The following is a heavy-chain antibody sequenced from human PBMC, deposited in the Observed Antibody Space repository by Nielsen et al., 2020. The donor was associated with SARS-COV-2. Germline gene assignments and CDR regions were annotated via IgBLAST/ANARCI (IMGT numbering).Heavy chain of an antibody. CDR3: AGDWGSSWYFHYYGMDV. Sequence: GESLKISCAASGFTFSSYAMSWVRQAPGKGLVWVSRINSDGSSTSYADSVKGRFTISRDNAKHTLYLQMNSLRAEDTAVYYCAGDWGSSWYFHYYGMDVWGQGTTVTVSS. CDR2: INSDGSST. V-gene: IGHV3-74*01. CDR1: GFTFSSYA. J-gene: IGHJ6*02. D-gene: IGHD6-13*01.